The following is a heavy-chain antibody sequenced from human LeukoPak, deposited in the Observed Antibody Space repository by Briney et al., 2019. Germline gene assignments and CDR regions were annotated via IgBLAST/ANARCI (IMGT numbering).Heavy chain of an antibody. D-gene: IGHD3-10*01. Sequence: GGSLRLSCAASGFTFNNYAMSWVRQAPGKGLEWVSAISGSGANTYDIDSVKGRFTISRDNSKSTLYLQISSLRAEDTAVYYCAKDSGSTMVRGVMYFDYWGQGTLVIVSS. V-gene: IGHV3-23*01. CDR3: AKDSGSTMVRGVMYFDY. J-gene: IGHJ4*02. CDR2: ISGSGANT. CDR1: GFTFNNYA.